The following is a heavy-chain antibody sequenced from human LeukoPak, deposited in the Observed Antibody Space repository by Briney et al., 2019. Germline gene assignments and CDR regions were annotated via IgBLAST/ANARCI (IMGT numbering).Heavy chain of an antibody. J-gene: IGHJ1*01. Sequence: PGGSLRLSCAASGFTFSTYVMSWVRQAPGKGLEWVSAISGSGSSTYYADSVKGRFTISRDNSRNTLYLQMNSLRAEDTAVYHCAKPHYGSGYTSWGQGTLVTVSS. CDR2: ISGSGSST. D-gene: IGHD3-3*02. CDR3: AKPHYGSGYTS. CDR1: GFTFSTYV. V-gene: IGHV3-23*01.